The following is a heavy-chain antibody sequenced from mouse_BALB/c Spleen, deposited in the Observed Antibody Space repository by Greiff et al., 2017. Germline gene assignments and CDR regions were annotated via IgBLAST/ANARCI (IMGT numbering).Heavy chain of an antibody. CDR1: GYAFTNYL. D-gene: IGHD3-3*01. Sequence: QVQLQQSGAELVRPGTSVKVSCKASGYAFTNYLIEWVKQRPGQGLEWIGVINPGSGGTNYNEKFKGKATLTADKSSSTAYMQLSSLTSDDSAVYFCARKGDVITLAYWGQGTLVTVSA. CDR3: ARKGDVITLAY. J-gene: IGHJ3*01. V-gene: IGHV1-54*01. CDR2: INPGSGGT.